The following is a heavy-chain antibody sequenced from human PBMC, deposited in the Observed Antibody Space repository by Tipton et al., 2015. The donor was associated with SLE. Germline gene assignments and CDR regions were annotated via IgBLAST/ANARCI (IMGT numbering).Heavy chain of an antibody. V-gene: IGHV4-59*01. D-gene: IGHD2-2*01. CDR3: ASLPQGYCSTINCSPRMDV. CDR2: ISYSGST. CDR1: GGFIRSYY. Sequence: TLSLTCTVSGGFIRSYYWSWIRQPPGKGLEWIGYISYSGSTKYDPSLKSRATISVDTSKNQFSLKLSSVTAADTAVYYCASLPQGYCSTINCSPRMDVWGKGTTVTVSS. J-gene: IGHJ6*04.